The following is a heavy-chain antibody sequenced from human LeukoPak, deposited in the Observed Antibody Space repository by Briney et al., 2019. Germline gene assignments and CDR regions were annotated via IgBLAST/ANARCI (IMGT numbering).Heavy chain of an antibody. J-gene: IGHJ4*02. V-gene: IGHV4-38-2*02. CDR1: GYSISSGYY. D-gene: IGHD3/OR15-3a*01. CDR2: IYHSGST. Sequence: SETLSLTCTVSGYSISSGYYWGWIRQPPGKGLEWIGSIYHSGSTYYKSSLKSRVTISVDTSKNQFSLRLSSVTAADTAVYYCARNPVDPTVGLYYFDYWGQGTLVTVSS. CDR3: ARNPVDPTVGLYYFDY.